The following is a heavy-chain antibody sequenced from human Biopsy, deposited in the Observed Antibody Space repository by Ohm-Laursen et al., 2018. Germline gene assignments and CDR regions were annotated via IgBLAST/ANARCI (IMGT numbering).Heavy chain of an antibody. CDR3: AAYYYDSSGYFYAFHY. D-gene: IGHD3-22*01. J-gene: IGHJ4*02. Sequence: SDTLSLTCNVSGGDINNYYWSWIRQPAGKGLEWIGRIYPGGSTNYNPSLKSRVTMSVDTSKNQFSLKLSSVTAADTAMYYCAAYYYDSSGYFYAFHYWGQGTLVTVSS. V-gene: IGHV4-4*07. CDR1: GGDINNYY. CDR2: IYPGGST.